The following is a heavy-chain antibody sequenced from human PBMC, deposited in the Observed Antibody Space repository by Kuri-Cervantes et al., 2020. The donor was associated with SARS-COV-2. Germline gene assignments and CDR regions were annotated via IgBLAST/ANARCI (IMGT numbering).Heavy chain of an antibody. V-gene: IGHV3-30-3*01. CDR2: ISYDGSNK. CDR3: ARQGGRAIYFDY. D-gene: IGHD6-25*01. Sequence: LTCAASGFTFSSYAMHCVRQAPGKGLEWVAVISYDGSNKYYADSVKGRFTISRDNSKNTLYLQMNSLRAEDTAVYYCARQGGRAIYFDYWGQGTLVTVSS. J-gene: IGHJ4*02. CDR1: GFTFSSYA.